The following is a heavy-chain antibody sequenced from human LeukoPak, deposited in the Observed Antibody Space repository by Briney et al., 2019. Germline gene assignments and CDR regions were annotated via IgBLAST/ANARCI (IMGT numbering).Heavy chain of an antibody. Sequence: GGSLRLSCAASGFTFSSYGMHWVRQAPGKGLEWVAVIWYDGSNKYYADSVKGRFTISRDNSKNTLYLQMNSLRAEDTAVYYCAKYYVWGSYRGHFDYWGQATLVTVSS. CDR2: IWYDGSNK. CDR1: GFTFSSYG. D-gene: IGHD3-16*02. J-gene: IGHJ4*02. V-gene: IGHV3-33*08. CDR3: AKYYVWGSYRGHFDY.